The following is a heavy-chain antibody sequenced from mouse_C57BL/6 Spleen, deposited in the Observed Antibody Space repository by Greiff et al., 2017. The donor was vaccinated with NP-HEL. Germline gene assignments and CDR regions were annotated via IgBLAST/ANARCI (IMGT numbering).Heavy chain of an antibody. CDR2: IYPGSGST. J-gene: IGHJ3*01. CDR1: GYTFTSYW. D-gene: IGHD1-1*01. V-gene: IGHV1-55*01. Sequence: VQLQQPGAELVKPGASVKMSCKASGYTFTSYWITWVKQRPGQGLEWIGDIYPGSGSTNYNEKFKRKAILTVDPSSSTAYMQLSSLTSDDSAVYYCARRPLLVWFAYWGQRTLVTFSA. CDR3: ARRPLLVWFAY.